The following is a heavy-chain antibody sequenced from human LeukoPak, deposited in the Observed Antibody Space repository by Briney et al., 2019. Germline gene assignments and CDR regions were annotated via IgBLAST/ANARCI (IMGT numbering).Heavy chain of an antibody. CDR1: GFALRNYG. CDR3: AKGGWYDWFDP. V-gene: IGHV3-23*01. Sequence: GGSLRLSCAASGFALRNYGMSWVRQAPGKGLEWVSTISNSGVRTFYADSVKGRFTISRDNSKNTLFLLMKSVRAEDTAVYYCAKGGWYDWFDPWGQGTLVTVSS. CDR2: ISNSGVRT. D-gene: IGHD6-19*01. J-gene: IGHJ5*02.